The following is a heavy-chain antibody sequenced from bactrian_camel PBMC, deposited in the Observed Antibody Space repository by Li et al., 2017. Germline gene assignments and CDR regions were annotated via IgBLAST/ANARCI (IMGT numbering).Heavy chain of an antibody. CDR2: IATGSGNT. J-gene: IGHJ4*01. D-gene: IGHD3*01. CDR1: GFTYLRNC. Sequence: VQLVESGGGAVQAGGSLRLSCKADGFTYLRNCMGWIRQAPGKEREGVARIATGSGNTYYADSVKGRFTISRDNAKDTLYLQMNSLKIEDTAVYYCALGSSRQATMTARGKGTQVTVS. V-gene: IGHV3S1*01.